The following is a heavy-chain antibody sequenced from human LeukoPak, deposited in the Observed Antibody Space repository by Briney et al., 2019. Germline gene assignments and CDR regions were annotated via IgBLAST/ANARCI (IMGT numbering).Heavy chain of an antibody. D-gene: IGHD3-3*01. CDR2: MNPNSGNT. Sequence: ASVKVSCTASGYTFTSYDINWVRQATGQGLEWMGWMNPNSGNTGYAQKFQGRVTMTRNTSISTAYMELSSLRSEDTAVYYCAICTYYDFWSGYSYYYGMDVWGQGTTVTVSS. V-gene: IGHV1-8*01. J-gene: IGHJ6*02. CDR1: GYTFTSYD. CDR3: AICTYYDFWSGYSYYYGMDV.